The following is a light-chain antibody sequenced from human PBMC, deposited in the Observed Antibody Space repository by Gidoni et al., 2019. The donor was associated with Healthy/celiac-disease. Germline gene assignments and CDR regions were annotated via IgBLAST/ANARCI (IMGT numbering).Light chain of an antibody. Sequence: QSALTQPASVSGSPGQSITISCTGTSSDVGGYNYVSWYQQHPSKAPKLMIYDVSNRPSGVSNRFSGSKSGNTASLTISGLQAEDEADYYCSSYTSSSTRRVFGTGTKVTVL. J-gene: IGLJ1*01. V-gene: IGLV2-14*01. CDR3: SSYTSSSTRRV. CDR1: SSDVGGYNY. CDR2: DVS.